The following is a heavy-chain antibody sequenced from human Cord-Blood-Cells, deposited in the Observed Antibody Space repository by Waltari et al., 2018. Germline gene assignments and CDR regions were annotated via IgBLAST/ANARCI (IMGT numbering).Heavy chain of an antibody. V-gene: IGHV3-53*01. CDR3: ARGGYCTNGVCFDY. D-gene: IGHD2-8*01. Sequence: EVQLVESGGGLIQPGGSLRLSCAASGFTVSSNYMSWVRQAPGKGLEWASVIYSGGSTYYADSVKGRFTISRDNSKNTLYLQMNSLRAEDTAVYYCARGGYCTNGVCFDYWGQGTLVTVSS. CDR2: IYSGGST. CDR1: GFTVSSNY. J-gene: IGHJ4*02.